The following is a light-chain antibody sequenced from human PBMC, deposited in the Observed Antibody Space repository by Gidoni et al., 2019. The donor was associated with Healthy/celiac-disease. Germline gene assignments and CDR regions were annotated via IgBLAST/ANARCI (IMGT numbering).Light chain of an antibody. CDR2: DVS. Sequence: QSALPQPASVSGSPGHSITIPCAGTSSDVGGYNYVSGYQQHPGKAPKLMIYDVSNRPPGVTNRFSGSKSGNTASLTISGLQAEDEADYYCSSYTSSSTLGVFGGGTKLTVL. V-gene: IGLV2-14*01. J-gene: IGLJ2*01. CDR1: SSDVGGYNY. CDR3: SSYTSSSTLGV.